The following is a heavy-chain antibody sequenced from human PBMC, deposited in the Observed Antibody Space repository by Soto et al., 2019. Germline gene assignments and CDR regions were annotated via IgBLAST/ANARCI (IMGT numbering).Heavy chain of an antibody. Sequence: GESLKISCKGSGYRFTNYWIAWVRQMPGKGLKWMGIIYPGDSDTRYSPSFQGQVTISADKSISTAYLQWSSLKASDTAMYYCARMPEVQGLYYDSSGPGAFDIWGQGTMVTVSS. CDR2: IYPGDSDT. J-gene: IGHJ3*02. D-gene: IGHD3-22*01. V-gene: IGHV5-51*01. CDR1: GYRFTNYW. CDR3: ARMPEVQGLYYDSSGPGAFDI.